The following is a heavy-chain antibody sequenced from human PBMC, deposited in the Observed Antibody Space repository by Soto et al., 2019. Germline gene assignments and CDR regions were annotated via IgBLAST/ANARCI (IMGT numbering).Heavy chain of an antibody. J-gene: IGHJ4*02. V-gene: IGHV4-39*01. CDR1: GGSISSSRYY. CDR3: ARLVYDSSGYRPG. D-gene: IGHD3-22*01. CDR2: IYYSGST. Sequence: SEARSLTITVSGGSISSSRYYWGWIRQPPGKGLEWIGSIYYSGSTYYNPSLKTRVTISVDTSKNQFSLKLSSVTAADTAVYYCARLVYDSSGYRPGWGQGTLGTVS.